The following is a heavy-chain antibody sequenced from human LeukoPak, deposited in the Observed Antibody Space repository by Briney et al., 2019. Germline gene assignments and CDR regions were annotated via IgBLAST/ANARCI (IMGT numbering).Heavy chain of an antibody. CDR1: GFTFTNYW. J-gene: IGHJ3*01. Sequence: GGSLRLSCAASGFTFTNYWMHWVRQAPGKGLVWVSGINRDGGLTNYADSVKGRFTISRDNARNTVYLQMSSLRVEDTAIYFCAREEHRLAEAGTSAFDLGGQGTLVTVSP. V-gene: IGHV3-74*01. CDR2: INRDGGLT. D-gene: IGHD6-13*01. CDR3: AREEHRLAEAGTSAFDL.